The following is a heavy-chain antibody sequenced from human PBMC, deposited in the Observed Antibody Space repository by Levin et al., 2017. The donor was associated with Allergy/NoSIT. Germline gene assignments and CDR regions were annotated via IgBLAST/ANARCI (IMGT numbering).Heavy chain of an antibody. D-gene: IGHD1-14*01. CDR2: IYYRGST. J-gene: IGHJ6*03. CDR1: GGSMSSYY. V-gene: IGHV4-59*01. CDR3: ATVGPPETPTYYYYMDV. Sequence: SETLSLTCTVSGGSMSSYYWSWIRQPPGKGLEWIGYIYYRGSTNYNPSLKSRVTLSVDTSKNQFSLRLTSVTAADTAVYYCATVGPPETPTYYYYMDVWGKGTTVTVSS.